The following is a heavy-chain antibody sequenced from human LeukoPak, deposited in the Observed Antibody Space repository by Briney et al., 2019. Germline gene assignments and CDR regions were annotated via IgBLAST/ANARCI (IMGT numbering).Heavy chain of an antibody. CDR3: ARDSRSIAVSKGGLDH. CDR2: ISIRMSK. D-gene: IGHD6-6*01. V-gene: IGHV3-21*01. J-gene: IGHJ4*02. CDR1: GFTFSSYS. Sequence: GGSLRLSCAASGFTFSSYSMHWVRQAPGKGLEWVSSISIRMSKNYADSVKGRFTISRDNAKNSLDLQMDSLRDEDTAVYYCARDSRSIAVSKGGLDHWGQGTLVTVSS.